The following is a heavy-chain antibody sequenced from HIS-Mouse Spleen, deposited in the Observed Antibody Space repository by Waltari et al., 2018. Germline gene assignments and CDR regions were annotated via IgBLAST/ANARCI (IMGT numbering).Heavy chain of an antibody. J-gene: IGHJ4*02. Sequence: QVQLQQWGAGLLKPSETLSLTCAVYGGSFRGYDWSWIRQPPGKGLEWSGEINHSGSTNYNPSLKSRVTISVDTSKNQFSLKLSSVTAADTAVYYCARMGPASGSYGDYWGQGTLVTVSS. CDR3: ARMGPASGSYGDY. CDR1: GGSFRGYD. V-gene: IGHV4-34*01. D-gene: IGHD1-26*01. CDR2: INHSGST.